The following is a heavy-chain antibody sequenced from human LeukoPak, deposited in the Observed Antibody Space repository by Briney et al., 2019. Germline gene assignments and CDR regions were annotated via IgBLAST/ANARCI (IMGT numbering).Heavy chain of an antibody. CDR3: ARTFGDYAHLDY. Sequence: GGSLRLSCAASGFTFSSYAMSWVRQAPGKGLEWVSAISGSGGSTYYADSVKGRFTISSDNSKNTLYLQMNSLRAEDTAVYYCARTFGDYAHLDYWGQGTLVTVSS. CDR1: GFTFSSYA. D-gene: IGHD4-17*01. J-gene: IGHJ4*02. V-gene: IGHV3-23*01. CDR2: ISGSGGST.